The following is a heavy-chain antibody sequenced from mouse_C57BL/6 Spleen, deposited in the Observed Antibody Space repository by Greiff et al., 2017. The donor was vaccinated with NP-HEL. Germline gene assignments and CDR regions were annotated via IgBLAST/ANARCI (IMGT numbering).Heavy chain of an antibody. J-gene: IGHJ4*01. CDR1: GFTFSSYA. D-gene: IGHD4-1*01. Sequence: EVMLVESGGGLVKPGGSLKLSCAASGFTFSSYAMSWVRQTPEKRLEWVATISDGGSYTYYPDNVKGRFTISRDNAKNNLYLQMSHLKSEDTAMYYCARSHNWDVGDYWGQGTSVTVSS. CDR3: ARSHNWDVGDY. V-gene: IGHV5-4*03. CDR2: ISDGGSYT.